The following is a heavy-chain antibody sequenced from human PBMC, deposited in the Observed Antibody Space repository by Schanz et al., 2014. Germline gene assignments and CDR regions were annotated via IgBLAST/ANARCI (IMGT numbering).Heavy chain of an antibody. Sequence: ERLVESGGGLVQPGGSLRLSCAASGFTFSDAWMSWVRQAPGKGLEWVSFIYIGGNTYYADSVKGRFTISRDNSKNTVYIQMNSLRAEDTAVYYCARGGPAYYFDDWGQGTLVTVSS. CDR3: ARGGPAYYFDD. CDR2: IYIGGNT. J-gene: IGHJ4*02. CDR1: GFTFSDAW. V-gene: IGHV3-66*01.